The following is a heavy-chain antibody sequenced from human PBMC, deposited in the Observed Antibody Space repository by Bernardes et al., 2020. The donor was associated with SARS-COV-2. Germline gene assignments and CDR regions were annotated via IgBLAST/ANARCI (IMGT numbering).Heavy chain of an antibody. CDR3: ARVGIAVVVMDV. Sequence: TLSLTCTVSDDSLSSGGYYWSWIRQHPGKGLEWIGYIYYAGNTYYNPSLKGRVTISVDTSENQISLKLNSVTAADTAVYYCARVGIAVVVMDVWGQGTTVTVSS. D-gene: IGHD2-2*01. V-gene: IGHV4-31*03. J-gene: IGHJ6*02. CDR1: DDSLSSGGYY. CDR2: IYYAGNT.